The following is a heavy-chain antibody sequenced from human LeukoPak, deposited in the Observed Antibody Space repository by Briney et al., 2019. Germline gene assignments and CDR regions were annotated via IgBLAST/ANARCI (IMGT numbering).Heavy chain of an antibody. CDR2: IYPGDSDT. Sequence: GESLKISCKGSGYSFATYWIGWVRQTPEKGLEWMGIIYPGDSDTRYSPSFQGQVTISADKSISTAYLQWSSLKASDTAMYYCATRHSSDWYDAFDIWGQGTMVTVSS. V-gene: IGHV5-51*01. D-gene: IGHD6-19*01. CDR1: GYSFATYW. J-gene: IGHJ3*02. CDR3: ATRHSSDWYDAFDI.